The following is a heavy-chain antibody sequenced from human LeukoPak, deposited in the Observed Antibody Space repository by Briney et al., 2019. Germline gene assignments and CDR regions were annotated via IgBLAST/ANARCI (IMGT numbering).Heavy chain of an antibody. J-gene: IGHJ4*02. CDR3: AKDIGIVGATAFDY. CDR2: ISGSGGST. CDR1: GFTFSSYA. Sequence: GGSLRLSCAASGFTFSSYAVGWVRQAPGKGLEWVSAISGSGGSTYYADSVKGRFTISRDNSKNTLYLQMNSLRAEDTAVYYCAKDIGIVGATAFDYWGQGTLVTVSS. D-gene: IGHD1-26*01. V-gene: IGHV3-23*01.